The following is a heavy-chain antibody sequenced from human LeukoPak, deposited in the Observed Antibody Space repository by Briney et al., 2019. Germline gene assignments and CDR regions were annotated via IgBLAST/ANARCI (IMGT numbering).Heavy chain of an antibody. J-gene: IGHJ4*02. CDR1: GFTFSSYA. D-gene: IGHD6-19*01. CDR3: AKLDSSGWSRPFDY. V-gene: IGHV3-23*01. CDR2: ISGSGGST. Sequence: GGSLRLSCAASGFTFSSYAMSWVRQAPGKGLEWVSAISGSGGSTYYADSVKGRFTISGDNSKNTLYLQMNSLRAEDTAVYYCAKLDSSGWSRPFDYWGQGTLVTVSS.